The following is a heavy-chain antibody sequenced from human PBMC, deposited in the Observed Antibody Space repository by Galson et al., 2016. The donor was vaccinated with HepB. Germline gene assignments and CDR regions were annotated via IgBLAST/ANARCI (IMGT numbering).Heavy chain of an antibody. D-gene: IGHD2-2*01. V-gene: IGHV3-21*01. CDR2: ISSNSSYI. CDR3: ARGADQLLLIRFAGGASDV. J-gene: IGHJ3*01. Sequence: SLRLSCAVSGFIFSSYSMNWVRQAPGKGLEWLSSISSNSSYIKYTHKVKGRFTISRDNAKNALYLQMNSLRAEDTAVYYCARGADQLLLIRFAGGASDVWDQGTMVTVSS. CDR1: GFIFSSYS.